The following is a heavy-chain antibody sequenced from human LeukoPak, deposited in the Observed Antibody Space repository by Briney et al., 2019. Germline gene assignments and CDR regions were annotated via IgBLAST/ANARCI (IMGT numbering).Heavy chain of an antibody. V-gene: IGHV1-24*01. CDR3: ATALGYGYSDY. Sequence: ASVKVSCKASGYTFTSYYVHWVRQAPGKGLEWMGGFDPEDGETIYAQKFQGRVTMTEDTSTDTAYMELSSLRSEDTAVYYCATALGYGYSDYWGQGTLVTVSS. CDR2: FDPEDGET. D-gene: IGHD5-18*01. CDR1: GYTFTSYY. J-gene: IGHJ4*02.